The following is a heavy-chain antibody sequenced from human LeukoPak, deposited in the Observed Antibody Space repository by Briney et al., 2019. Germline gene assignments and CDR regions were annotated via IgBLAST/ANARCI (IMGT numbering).Heavy chain of an antibody. CDR1: GFTFSSYG. J-gene: IGHJ4*02. CDR3: ATKTPRGNWNYDY. V-gene: IGHV3-30*03. Sequence: GRSLRLSCAASGFTFSSYGMHWVRQAPGKGLEGVAVISYDGSNKYYADSVKGRFTISRDNSKNTLYLQMNSLRAEDTAVYYCATKTPRGNWNYDYWGQGTLVTVSS. D-gene: IGHD1-7*01. CDR2: ISYDGSNK.